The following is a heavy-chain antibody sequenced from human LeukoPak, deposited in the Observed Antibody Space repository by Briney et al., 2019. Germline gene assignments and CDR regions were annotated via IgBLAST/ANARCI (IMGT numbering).Heavy chain of an antibody. CDR2: ISWNSVNI. CDR1: GFTFDDYA. V-gene: IGHV3-9*01. Sequence: PGRSLRLSCAASGFTFDDYAMHWVRQAPGRGLEWVSGISWNSVNIGYADSVKGRFTISRDNAKNSLYLQMNSLRTEDTALYYCAKDEGLTGIRRNPNHFYGMDVWGQGTTVTVSS. D-gene: IGHD7-27*01. CDR3: AKDEGLTGIRRNPNHFYGMDV. J-gene: IGHJ6*02.